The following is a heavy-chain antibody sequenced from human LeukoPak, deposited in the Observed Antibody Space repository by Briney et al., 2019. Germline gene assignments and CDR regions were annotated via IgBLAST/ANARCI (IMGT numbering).Heavy chain of an antibody. D-gene: IGHD6-6*01. Sequence: SETLSLTCAVYGGSFRGYYWSWIRQPPGKGLEWIGEINHSGSTNYNPSLKSRVTISVDTSKNQFSLKLSSVTAADTAVYYCARARVVRYFDLWGRGTLVTVSS. CDR1: GGSFRGYY. CDR3: ARARVVRYFDL. CDR2: INHSGST. V-gene: IGHV4-34*01. J-gene: IGHJ2*01.